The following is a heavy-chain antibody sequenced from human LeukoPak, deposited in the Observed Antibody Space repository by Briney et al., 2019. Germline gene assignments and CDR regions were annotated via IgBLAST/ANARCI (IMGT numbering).Heavy chain of an antibody. CDR2: IRSKANSYAT. CDR3: TSEVFSWFGQIDY. J-gene: IGHJ4*02. Sequence: GGSLRLSCAASGFTFSGSAMHWVRQASGKGLEWVGRIRSKANSYATAYAASVKGRFTISRDDSKNTAYLQMNSLKTEDTAVYYCTSEVFSWFGQIDYWGQGTLVTVSS. CDR1: GFTFSGSA. D-gene: IGHD3-10*01. V-gene: IGHV3-73*01.